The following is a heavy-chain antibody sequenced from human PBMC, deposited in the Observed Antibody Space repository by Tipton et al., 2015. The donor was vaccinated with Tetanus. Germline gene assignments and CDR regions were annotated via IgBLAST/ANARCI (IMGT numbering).Heavy chain of an antibody. J-gene: IGHJ4*02. Sequence: GSLRLSCAGSGFTFGIYAMSWVRQAPGKGLEWVSVMYSGGDTYYVDSVKGRFSISRDNAKNTLYLQMNSLRVEDTAVYYCVRDGGSSGWLAYWGQGTLVTVSS. CDR3: VRDGGSSGWLAY. V-gene: IGHV3-53*01. CDR1: GFTFGIYA. CDR2: MYSGGDT. D-gene: IGHD6-19*01.